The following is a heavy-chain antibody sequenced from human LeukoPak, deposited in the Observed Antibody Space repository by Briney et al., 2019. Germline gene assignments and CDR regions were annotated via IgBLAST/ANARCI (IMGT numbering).Heavy chain of an antibody. CDR3: ARQEGYGDNLDEDYYYYMDV. V-gene: IGHV5-51*01. CDR2: IYPGDSDT. CDR1: GYSFTSYW. Sequence: GESLKISCKGSGYSFTSYWIGWVRQMPGKGLEWMGIIYPGDSDTRYSPSFQGQVTISADKSISTAYLQWSSLKASDTAMYYCARQEGYGDNLDEDYYYYMDVWGKGTTVTVSS. D-gene: IGHD4-23*01. J-gene: IGHJ6*03.